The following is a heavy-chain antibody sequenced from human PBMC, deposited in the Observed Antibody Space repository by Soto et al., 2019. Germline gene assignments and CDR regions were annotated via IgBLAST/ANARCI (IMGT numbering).Heavy chain of an antibody. CDR1: GYTFTSYD. J-gene: IGHJ6*02. V-gene: IGHV1-8*01. CDR3: ARGNTYCSSTSCYYYYGMDV. CDR2: MNPNSGNT. Sequence: ASVKVSCKASGYTFTSYDINWVRQATGQGLEWMGWMNPNSGNTGYAQKFQGRVTMTRNTSISTAYMELSSLRSEDTAVYYCARGNTYCSSTSCYYYYGMDVWGQGTTVTVSS. D-gene: IGHD2-2*01.